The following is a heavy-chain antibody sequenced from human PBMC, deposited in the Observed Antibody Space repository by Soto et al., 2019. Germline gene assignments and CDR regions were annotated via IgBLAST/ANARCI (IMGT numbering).Heavy chain of an antibody. CDR3: ARRDCSGGSCYRTSAFDI. D-gene: IGHD2-15*01. CDR2: ISSNGGST. Sequence: PGGSLRLSCAASGFTFSSYAMHWVRQAPGKGLEYVSAISSNGGSTYYANSVKGRFTISRDNSKNTLYLKMGSLRAEDMAVFYCARRDCSGGSCYRTSAFDIWGQGTMVTVSS. CDR1: GFTFSSYA. V-gene: IGHV3-64*01. J-gene: IGHJ3*02.